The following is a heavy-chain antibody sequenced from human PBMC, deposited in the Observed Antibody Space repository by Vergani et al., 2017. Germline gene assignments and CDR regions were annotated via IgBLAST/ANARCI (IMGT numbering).Heavy chain of an antibody. CDR2: IIPILGTA. J-gene: IGHJ4*02. Sequence: QVQLVQSGAEVKKPGSSVKVSCKASGGTFSSYAISWVRQAPGQGLEWMGRIIPILGTANYAQKFQGRVTMTRNTYISTAYMELSSLRSEDTAVYYCARVYGDYMYYFDYWGQGTLVTVSS. CDR3: ARVYGDYMYYFDY. CDR1: GGTFSSYA. D-gene: IGHD4-17*01. V-gene: IGHV1-69*04.